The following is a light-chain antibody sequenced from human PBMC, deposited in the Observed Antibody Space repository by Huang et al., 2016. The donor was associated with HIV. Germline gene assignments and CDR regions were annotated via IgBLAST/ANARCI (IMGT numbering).Light chain of an antibody. CDR1: QSVNNN. CDR3: HQYNEWPRT. Sequence: VMTQSPATLPVSPGERAPLSCRARQSVNNNLAWYQKKPGQAPRLVIYGASTRATDIPARFSGSGSGTNFTLTINSLQSEDFAVYFCHQYNEWPRTFGQGTKVEVK. V-gene: IGKV3-15*01. J-gene: IGKJ1*01. CDR2: GAS.